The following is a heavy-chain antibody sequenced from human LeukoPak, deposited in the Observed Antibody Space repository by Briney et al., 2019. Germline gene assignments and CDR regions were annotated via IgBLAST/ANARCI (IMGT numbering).Heavy chain of an antibody. CDR2: ISSNGSNT. D-gene: IGHD6-13*01. J-gene: IGHJ4*02. Sequence: RQSLRLSCSASGFTFSDYAMFWVRQAPGKGLEYVSAISSNGSNTYYADSVKGIFTICRDNSKNTLYLQRSSLRAEDTAVYYCVKPRKYTTNWSFDCWGQGTLVTVSS. CDR3: VKPRKYTTNWSFDC. V-gene: IGHV3-64D*06. CDR1: GFTFSDYA.